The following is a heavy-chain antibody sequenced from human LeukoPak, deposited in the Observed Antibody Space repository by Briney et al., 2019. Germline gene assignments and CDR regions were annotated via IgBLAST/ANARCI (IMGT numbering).Heavy chain of an antibody. CDR2: INHSGST. J-gene: IGHJ4*02. V-gene: IGHV4-34*01. D-gene: IGHD6-13*01. Sequence: PSETLSLTCAVYGGSFSGYYWSWIRQPPGKGLEWIGEINHSGSTNYNPSLKSRVTISVDTSKNQFSPKLSSVTAADTAVYYCARGAAAGNDDYWGQGTLVTVSS. CDR3: ARGAAAGNDDY. CDR1: GGSFSGYY.